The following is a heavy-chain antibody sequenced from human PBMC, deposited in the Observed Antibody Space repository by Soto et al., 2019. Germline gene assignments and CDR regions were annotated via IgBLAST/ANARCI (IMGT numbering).Heavy chain of an antibody. CDR3: ARVDTAMVRGAFDI. D-gene: IGHD5-18*01. Sequence: QVQLVESGGGVVQPGRSLRLSCAASGFTFSSYGMHWVRQAPGKGLEWVAVIWYDGSNKYYADSVKGRFTISRDNSKNTLYRQMNILRAEDTAVYYCARVDTAMVRGAFDIWGQGTMVTVSS. J-gene: IGHJ3*02. CDR1: GFTFSSYG. CDR2: IWYDGSNK. V-gene: IGHV3-33*01.